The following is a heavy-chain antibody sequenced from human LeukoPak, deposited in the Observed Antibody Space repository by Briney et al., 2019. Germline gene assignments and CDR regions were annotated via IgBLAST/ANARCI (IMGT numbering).Heavy chain of an antibody. CDR3: AVPYYYDSSGYSRPFDP. Sequence: AGGSLRLSCAASGFIFSSFGLNWVRQAPGKGLEWVSSISSSSSYIYYADSVKGRFTISRDNAKNSLYLQMNSLRAEDTAVYYCAVPYYYDSSGYSRPFDPWGQGTLVTVSS. CDR1: GFIFSSFG. J-gene: IGHJ5*02. V-gene: IGHV3-21*01. D-gene: IGHD3-22*01. CDR2: ISSSSSYI.